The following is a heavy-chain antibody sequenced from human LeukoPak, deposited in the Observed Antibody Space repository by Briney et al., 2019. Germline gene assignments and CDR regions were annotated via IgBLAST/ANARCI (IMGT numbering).Heavy chain of an antibody. Sequence: SETLSLTCTVSGGSISSYYWSWIRQPAGKGLEWIGRIYTSGSTNYNPSLKSRVTMSVDTSKNQFSLKLSSVTAADTAVYYCARDRENDSVNYPYYFHYWGQGTLVTVSS. CDR2: IYTSGST. CDR3: ARDRENDSVNYPYYFHY. CDR1: GGSISSYY. V-gene: IGHV4-4*07. J-gene: IGHJ4*02. D-gene: IGHD3-22*01.